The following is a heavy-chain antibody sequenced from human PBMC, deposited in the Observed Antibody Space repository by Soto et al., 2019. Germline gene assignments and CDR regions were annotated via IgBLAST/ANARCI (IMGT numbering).Heavy chain of an antibody. CDR2: INSDGSST. J-gene: IGHJ4*02. D-gene: IGHD3-3*01. CDR3: AKARAQYYDFWSGYPVDY. V-gene: IGHV3-74*01. Sequence: GGSLRLSCAASGFTFSSYWMHWVRQAPGKGLVWVSRINSDGSSTSYADSVKGRFTISRDNARNTLYLQMNSLRAEDTAVYYCAKARAQYYDFWSGYPVDYWGQGTLVTVSS. CDR1: GFTFSSYW.